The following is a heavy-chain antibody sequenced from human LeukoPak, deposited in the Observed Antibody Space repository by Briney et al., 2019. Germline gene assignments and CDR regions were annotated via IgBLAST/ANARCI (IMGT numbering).Heavy chain of an antibody. D-gene: IGHD3-16*01. Sequence: SETLSLTCTVSGGSISSSSYYWGWIRQPPGKGLEWIGSIYYSGSTYYNPSLKSRVTISVDTSKNQFSLKLRSVTAADTAVYYCARDGKRTFMITSGGARPYYFDYWGQGTLVTVSS. CDR1: GGSISSSSYY. V-gene: IGHV4-39*07. J-gene: IGHJ4*02. CDR2: IYYSGST. CDR3: ARDGKRTFMITSGGARPYYFDY.